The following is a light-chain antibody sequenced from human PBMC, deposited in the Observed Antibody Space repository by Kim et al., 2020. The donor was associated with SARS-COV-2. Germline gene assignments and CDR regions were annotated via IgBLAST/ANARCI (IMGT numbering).Light chain of an antibody. CDR2: KAS. Sequence: DIQMTQSPSTLSASVGDRVTITCRASQSISSWLAWYQQKPEKAPKLLIYKASNLESGVPSRFSGSGSGTEFTLTISSLQPDDFATYYCQQYNSYPWTFGQGTKVDIK. J-gene: IGKJ1*01. CDR3: QQYNSYPWT. V-gene: IGKV1-5*03. CDR1: QSISSW.